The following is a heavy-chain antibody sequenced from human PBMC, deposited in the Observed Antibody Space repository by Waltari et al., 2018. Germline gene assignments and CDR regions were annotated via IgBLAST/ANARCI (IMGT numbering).Heavy chain of an antibody. J-gene: IGHJ6*03. Sequence: QVQLVQSGAEVKKPGSSVKVSCKASGGTFSSYAISWVRQAPGQGLEWMGGIIPIFGTANYAQKFQGRVTITADKSTSTACMELSSLRSEDTAVYYCARDRGWQWLAPYYYYMDVWGKGTTVTVSS. CDR2: IIPIFGTA. CDR1: GGTFSSYA. V-gene: IGHV1-69*14. CDR3: ARDRGWQWLAPYYYYMDV. D-gene: IGHD6-19*01.